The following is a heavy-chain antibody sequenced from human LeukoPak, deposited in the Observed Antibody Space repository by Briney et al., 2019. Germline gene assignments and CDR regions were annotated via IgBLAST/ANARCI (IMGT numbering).Heavy chain of an antibody. CDR1: GYTFTSYY. Sequence: ASVKVSCKASGYTFTSYYMHWVRQAPGQGLEWMGWINPNSGGTNYAQKFQGRVTMTRDTSISTAYMELSRLRSDDTAVYYCARDPHMTTNAFDIWGQGTMVTVSS. V-gene: IGHV1-2*02. J-gene: IGHJ3*02. D-gene: IGHD4-17*01. CDR3: ARDPHMTTNAFDI. CDR2: INPNSGGT.